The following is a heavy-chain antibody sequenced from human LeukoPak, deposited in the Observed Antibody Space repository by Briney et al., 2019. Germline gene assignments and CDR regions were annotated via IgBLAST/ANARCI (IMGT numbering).Heavy chain of an antibody. J-gene: IGHJ6*02. Sequence: GASVKVSCKVSGYTLTELSMHWVRQAPGKGLEWMGGFDPEDGETIYAQKFQGRVTMTEDTSTDTAYMELSSLRSEDAAVYYCATTIVVIGYYYYGMDVWGQGTTVTVSS. CDR3: ATTIVVIGYYYYGMDV. CDR1: GYTLTELS. V-gene: IGHV1-24*01. D-gene: IGHD3-22*01. CDR2: FDPEDGET.